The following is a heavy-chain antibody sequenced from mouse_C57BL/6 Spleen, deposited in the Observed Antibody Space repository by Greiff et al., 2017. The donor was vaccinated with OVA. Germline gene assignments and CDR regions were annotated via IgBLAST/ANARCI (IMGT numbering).Heavy chain of an antibody. CDR1: GFTFSDYY. CDR3: ARDRVHYYGSSSLYAMDY. Sequence: EVKLQESEGGLVQPGSSMKLSCTASGFTFSDYYMAWVRQVPEKGLEWVANINSDGGGPSYMDSLKGRFIISRDNAKNILYLQMSSLKSEDTATYYCARDRVHYYGSSSLYAMDYWGQGTSVTVAS. CDR2: INSDGGGP. J-gene: IGHJ4*01. V-gene: IGHV5-16*01. D-gene: IGHD1-1*01.